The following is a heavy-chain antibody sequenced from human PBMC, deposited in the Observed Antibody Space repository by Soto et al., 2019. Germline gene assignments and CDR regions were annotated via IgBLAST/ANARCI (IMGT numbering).Heavy chain of an antibody. J-gene: IGHJ2*01. CDR2: IIPIFGTA. V-gene: IGHV1-69*13. Sequence: VKVSCKASGGTFSSYAISWVRQAPGQGLEWMGGIIPIFGTANYAQKFQGRVTITADESTSTAYMELSSLRSEDTAVYYCARDRPVEMATIRDWYFDLWGRGTLVTVSS. D-gene: IGHD5-12*01. CDR1: GGTFSSYA. CDR3: ARDRPVEMATIRDWYFDL.